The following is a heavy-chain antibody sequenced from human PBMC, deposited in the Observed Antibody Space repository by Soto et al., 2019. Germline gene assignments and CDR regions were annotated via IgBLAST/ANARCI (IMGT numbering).Heavy chain of an antibody. J-gene: IGHJ6*02. D-gene: IGHD1-1*01. Sequence: SETLSLTCTVSGGSIITGSYYWGWIRQPPGKGLEWLGHIYYSGNTYYPPSPKSRVTISVDTSKNQFSLRLSSVTAADTAVYYCARLPQEYNYYGMDVWGQGTTVTVS. CDR1: GGSIITGSYY. CDR3: ARLPQEYNYYGMDV. V-gene: IGHV4-39*01. CDR2: IYYSGNT.